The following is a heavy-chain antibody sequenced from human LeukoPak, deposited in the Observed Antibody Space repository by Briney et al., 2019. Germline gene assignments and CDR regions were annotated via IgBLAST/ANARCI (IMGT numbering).Heavy chain of an antibody. J-gene: IGHJ4*02. CDR1: GGSISISSYY. Sequence: PSETLSLTCSVSGGSISISSYYWGWIRQPPGKGLEWIGEITHSGSTNYNPSLKSRITISLDTSQNQFSLKLTSVTAADTAVYYCASRKGIWFGELWVDWGQGTLVTVSS. D-gene: IGHD3-10*01. CDR2: ITHSGST. V-gene: IGHV4-39*07. CDR3: ASRKGIWFGELWVD.